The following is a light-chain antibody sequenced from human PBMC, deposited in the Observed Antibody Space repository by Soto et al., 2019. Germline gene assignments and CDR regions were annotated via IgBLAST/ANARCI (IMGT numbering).Light chain of an antibody. J-gene: IGLJ1*01. Sequence: QSALTQPPSASGSPGQSVTISCTVTSSDVGGYDFVSWYQHHPGKAPKLMIYEVSKRPSGVPDRFSGSKSGNTASLTVSGLQAEDEADYYCSSYAGSNNLVFGTGTKVTVL. CDR3: SSYAGSNNLV. CDR1: SSDVGGYDF. V-gene: IGLV2-8*01. CDR2: EVS.